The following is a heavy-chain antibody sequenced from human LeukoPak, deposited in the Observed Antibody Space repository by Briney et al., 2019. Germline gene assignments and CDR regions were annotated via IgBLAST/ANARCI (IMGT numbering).Heavy chain of an antibody. J-gene: IGHJ4*02. CDR2: ISAYNGNT. D-gene: IGHD6-13*01. Sequence: ASVKVSCKASGYTFTSYGISWVRQAPGQGLEWMGWISAYNGNTNYAQKLQGRVTMTTDTSTSTAYMELRSLRSDDTAVYYCARDAAYSSTQYYFDYWGQGTLVTVSS. V-gene: IGHV1-18*01. CDR3: ARDAAYSSTQYYFDY. CDR1: GYTFTSYG.